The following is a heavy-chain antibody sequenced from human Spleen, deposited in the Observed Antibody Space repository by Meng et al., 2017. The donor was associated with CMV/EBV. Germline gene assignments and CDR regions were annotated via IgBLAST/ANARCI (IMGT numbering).Heavy chain of an antibody. J-gene: IGHJ5*02. V-gene: IGHV4-59*01. D-gene: IGHD3-3*01. CDR1: GGSISSYY. CDR2: IYYSGST. CDR3: ARSGTNDFWRSYNWFDP. Sequence: GSLRLSCTVSGGSISSYYWSWIRQPPGKGLEWIGYIYYSGSTNYNPSLKSRVTISVDTSKNQFSLKLSSVTAADTAVYYCARSGTNDFWRSYNWFDPWGQGTRVTVSS.